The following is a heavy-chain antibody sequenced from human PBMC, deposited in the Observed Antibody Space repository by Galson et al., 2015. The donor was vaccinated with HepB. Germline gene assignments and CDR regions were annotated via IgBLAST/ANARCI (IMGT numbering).Heavy chain of an antibody. Sequence: SVKVSCKASGYRFTNYGINWVRQAPGQGLEWMGWISTSNGNTKYAQKIQDRVTMTTDTPTSTAYMELRSLKSDDTAVYYCARDYTMTTRSWFDPWGQGTLVTVSS. CDR3: ARDYTMTTRSWFDP. CDR1: GYRFTNYG. D-gene: IGHD4-17*01. CDR2: ISTSNGNT. V-gene: IGHV1-18*01. J-gene: IGHJ5*02.